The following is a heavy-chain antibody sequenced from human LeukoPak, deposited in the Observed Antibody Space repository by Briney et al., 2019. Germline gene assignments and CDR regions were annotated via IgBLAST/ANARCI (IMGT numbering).Heavy chain of an antibody. CDR2: INPNSGNT. V-gene: IGHV1-8*03. D-gene: IGHD6-19*01. Sequence: ASVKVSCKASGYTFTGYYMHWVRQAPGQGLEWMGWINPNSGNTGYAQKFQGRVTITRNTSINTAYMELSSLRSEDTAVYYCARSVAGRYDYWGQGTLVTVSS. CDR3: ARSVAGRYDY. J-gene: IGHJ4*02. CDR1: GYTFTGYY.